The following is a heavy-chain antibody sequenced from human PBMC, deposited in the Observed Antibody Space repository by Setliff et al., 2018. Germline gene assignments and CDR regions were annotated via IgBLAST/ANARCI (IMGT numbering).Heavy chain of an antibody. V-gene: IGHV4-39*01. CDR3: ATHAPNYYDSSGYYLRAFDI. J-gene: IGHJ3*02. Sequence: SETLSLTCTVSGGSISSSSYYWGWIRQPPGKGLEWIGSIYYSGSTYYNPSLKSRVTISVDTSKNQFSLRLNSVTPADTAVYYCATHAPNYYDSSGYYLRAFDIWGQGTMVTVSS. D-gene: IGHD3-22*01. CDR2: IYYSGST. CDR1: GGSISSSSYY.